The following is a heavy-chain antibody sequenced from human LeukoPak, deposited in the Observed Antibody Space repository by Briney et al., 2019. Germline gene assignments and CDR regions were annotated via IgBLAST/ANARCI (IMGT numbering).Heavy chain of an antibody. CDR1: GFTFSSYL. CDR3: ARIGQQLVRGGMDV. V-gene: IGHV3-74*01. J-gene: IGHJ6*02. CDR2: INGDGTTT. D-gene: IGHD6-13*01. Sequence: GGSLRLSCAASGFTFSSYLMHWVRQAPGKGLVGVSRINGDGTTTTYADSVKGRFTVSRDNAKNTLYLQMNSLRIEDTAVYYCARIGQQLVRGGMDVWGQGTTVTVSS.